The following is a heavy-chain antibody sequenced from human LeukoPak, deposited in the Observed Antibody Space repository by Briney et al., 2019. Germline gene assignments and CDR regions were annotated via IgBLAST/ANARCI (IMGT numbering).Heavy chain of an antibody. CDR3: ARGQRRQGYCSNTSCYGYYYYYMDV. CDR2: INHSGST. CDR1: GGSFSGYY. Sequence: SETLSLTCAVYGGSFSGYYWSWIRQPPGKGLEWIGEINHSGSTNYNPSLKSRVTISVDTSKNQFSLKLTSVTAADTAAYYCARGQRRQGYCSNTSCYGYYYYYMDVWDKGTTVTVSS. J-gene: IGHJ6*03. V-gene: IGHV4-34*01. D-gene: IGHD2-2*01.